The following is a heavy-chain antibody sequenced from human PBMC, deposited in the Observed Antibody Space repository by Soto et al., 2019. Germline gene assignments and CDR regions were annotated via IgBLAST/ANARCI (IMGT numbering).Heavy chain of an antibody. J-gene: IGHJ4*02. Sequence: QVQLQESGPGLVKPSGTLSLTCAVSGGSISSSNWWSWVRQPPGEGLEWIGEIYHSGSTNYNPSLKSRVTISVDKSKNQFSLRLSSVTAADTAFYYCASEELHGGNSAFDYWGQGTMVTVSS. V-gene: IGHV4-4*02. CDR1: GGSISSSNW. D-gene: IGHD2-21*01. CDR2: IYHSGST. CDR3: ASEELHGGNSAFDY.